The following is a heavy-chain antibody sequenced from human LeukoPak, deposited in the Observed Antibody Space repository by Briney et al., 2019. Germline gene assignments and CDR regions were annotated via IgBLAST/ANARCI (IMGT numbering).Heavy chain of an antibody. CDR2: IIPIFDTA. J-gene: IGHJ4*02. D-gene: IGHD2-2*01. CDR1: GGTFSSYA. CDR3: ARLQLRHCSRTSCANEFDY. Sequence: GASVRVSCKASGGTFSSYAISWVRQAPGQGLEWMGGIIPIFDTANYAQKFQGRVTITADKSTSTAYMELSSLRSEDTAVYYCARLQLRHCSRTSCANEFDYWGQGTLVTVSS. V-gene: IGHV1-69*06.